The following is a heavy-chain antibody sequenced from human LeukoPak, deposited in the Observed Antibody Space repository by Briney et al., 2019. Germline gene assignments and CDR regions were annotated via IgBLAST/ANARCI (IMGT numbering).Heavy chain of an antibody. CDR2: ISAYNGNT. V-gene: IGHV1-18*01. D-gene: IGHD5-18*01. CDR3: ARDVKVGYRPPFDY. J-gene: IGHJ4*02. Sequence: GASVKVCCKASGYTFTSYGISWVRQAPGQGLEWMGWISAYNGNTNYAQKLQGRVTMTTDTSTSTAYMELRSLRSDDTAVYYCARDVKVGYRPPFDYWGQGTLVTVSS. CDR1: GYTFTSYG.